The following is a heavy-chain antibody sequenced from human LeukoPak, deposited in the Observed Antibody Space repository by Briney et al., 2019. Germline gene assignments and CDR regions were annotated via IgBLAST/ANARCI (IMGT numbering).Heavy chain of an antibody. V-gene: IGHV3-23*01. CDR2: ICDSGGST. J-gene: IGHJ4*02. CDR3: SKRYRGSWNIES. CDR1: GFTFSSYA. Sequence: GGSLRLSCAASGFTFSSYAMRWVRQAPGKGLEWVSGICDSGGSTYYADSVKGRFTIARDNSKNTLYLQMNSLRDEDTAVYYCSKRYRGSWNIESWGQGTLVTVSS. D-gene: IGHD6-13*01.